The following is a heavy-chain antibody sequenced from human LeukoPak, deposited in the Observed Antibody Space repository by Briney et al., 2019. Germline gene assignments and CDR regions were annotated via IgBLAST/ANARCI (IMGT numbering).Heavy chain of an antibody. J-gene: IGHJ5*02. CDR1: GDSFNNTA. CDR2: IIPSLGIP. Sequence: GASVKVSCKASGDSFNNTAISWVRQAPGQGLEWVGRIIPSLGIPTYAQQFQGRVAITADTSTSTAFMELSGLSSEDTAVYYCAQRLSWLDPWGQGTRVTVSS. D-gene: IGHD2-2*01. CDR3: AQRLSWLDP. V-gene: IGHV1-69*04.